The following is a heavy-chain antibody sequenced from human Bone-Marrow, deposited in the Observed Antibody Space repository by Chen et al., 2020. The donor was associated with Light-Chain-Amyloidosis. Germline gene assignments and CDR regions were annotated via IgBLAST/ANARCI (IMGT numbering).Heavy chain of an antibody. J-gene: IGHJ6*02. CDR3: ARNGICSGDYCYYYYGMDV. V-gene: IGHV4-34*02. Sequence: QVHLQMWGAGLLRPSETLSLTCGVYGGSFSNYYWNWIRQSPGKGLEWIGEINDSGVSNKNPSLKSRVTMSVDTSKKQFSPKLTSVTAADTAMYYCARNGICSGDYCYYYYGMDVWGQGTTVTVSS. D-gene: IGHD1-26*01. CDR2: INDSGVS. CDR1: GGSFSNYY.